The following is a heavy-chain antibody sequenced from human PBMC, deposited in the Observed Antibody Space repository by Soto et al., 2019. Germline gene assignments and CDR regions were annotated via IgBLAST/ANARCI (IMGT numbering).Heavy chain of an antibody. D-gene: IGHD1-1*01. CDR1: GFTFSSYG. Sequence: QVELVESGGGVVQPGRSLRLSCAASGFTFSSYGMHRVRQAPGKGLEWVAVISYDGNLAYYADSVKGRFTISRDNSKNTLYLQMNSLRTEDTAIYYCAKEGPITNWYFDYWGQGTLVTVSS. J-gene: IGHJ4*02. CDR3: AKEGPITNWYFDY. V-gene: IGHV3-30*18. CDR2: ISYDGNLA.